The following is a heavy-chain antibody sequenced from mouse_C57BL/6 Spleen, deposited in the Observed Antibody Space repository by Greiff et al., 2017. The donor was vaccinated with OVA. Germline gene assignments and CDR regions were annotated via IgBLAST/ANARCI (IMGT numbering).Heavy chain of an antibody. D-gene: IGHD2-1*01. J-gene: IGHJ4*01. CDR2: IDPSDSYT. V-gene: IGHV1-69*01. Sequence: LQLQQPGAELVMPGASVKLSCKASGYTFTSYWMHWVKQRPGQGLEWIGEIDPSDSYTNYNQKFKGKSTLTVDKSSSTAYMQLSSLTSEDSAVYYCARFGGNGAMDYWGQGTSVTVSS. CDR1: GYTFTSYW. CDR3: ARFGGNGAMDY.